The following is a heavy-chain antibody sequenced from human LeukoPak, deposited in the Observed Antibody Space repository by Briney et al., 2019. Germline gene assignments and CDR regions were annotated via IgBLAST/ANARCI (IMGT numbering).Heavy chain of an antibody. V-gene: IGHV1-69*05. CDR2: IIPIFGTA. Sequence: GSSVKVSCKASGGTFSSYAISWVRQAPGQGLEWMGGIIPIFGTANYAQKFQGRVTITTDESTSTAYMELSSLRSEDTAVYYCARSGTSGRGYQLLFGGYYYYMDVWGKGTTVTVSS. CDR3: ARSGTSGRGYQLLFGGYYYYMDV. J-gene: IGHJ6*03. CDR1: GGTFSSYA. D-gene: IGHD2-2*01.